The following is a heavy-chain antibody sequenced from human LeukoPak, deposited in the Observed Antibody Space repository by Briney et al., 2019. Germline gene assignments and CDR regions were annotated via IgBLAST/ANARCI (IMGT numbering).Heavy chain of an antibody. CDR3: AKDGEWDLLGFDN. CDR1: GFTVSSNY. CDR2: ITSSNNYI. V-gene: IGHV3-21*01. Sequence: GGSLRLSCAASGFTVSSNYMSWVRQAPGKGLEWVSSITSSNNYIYYGDSVKGRFTISRDDAKNSLFLQMNSLRAEDTAVYFCAKDGEWDLLGFDNWGQGTLVTVSS. D-gene: IGHD1-26*01. J-gene: IGHJ4*02.